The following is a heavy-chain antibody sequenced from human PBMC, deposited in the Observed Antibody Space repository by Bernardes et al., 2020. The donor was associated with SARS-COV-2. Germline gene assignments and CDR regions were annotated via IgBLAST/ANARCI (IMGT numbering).Heavy chain of an antibody. J-gene: IGHJ3*02. CDR3: ARDSSLLWFGELFGAFDI. Sequence: ASMKVSCKASGYTFTGYYMHWVRQAPGQGLEWMGWINPNSGGTNYAQKFQGRVTMTRDTSISTAYMELSRLRSDDTAVYYCARDSSLLWFGELFGAFDIWGQGTMVTVSS. CDR1: GYTFTGYY. D-gene: IGHD3-10*01. CDR2: INPNSGGT. V-gene: IGHV1-2*02.